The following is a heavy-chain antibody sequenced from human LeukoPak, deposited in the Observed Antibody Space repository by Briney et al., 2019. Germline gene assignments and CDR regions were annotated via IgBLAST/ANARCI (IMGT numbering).Heavy chain of an antibody. J-gene: IGHJ4*02. Sequence: ASVKVSCKASGGTFSSYAISWVRQAPGQGLEWMGRIIPIFGTANYAQKFQGRVTITTDESTSTAYMELSSLRSEDTAVYYCARDVSPALGELYFDYWGQGTLVTVSS. CDR1: GGTFSSYA. CDR2: IIPIFGTA. V-gene: IGHV1-69*05. CDR3: ARDVSPALGELYFDY. D-gene: IGHD3-16*01.